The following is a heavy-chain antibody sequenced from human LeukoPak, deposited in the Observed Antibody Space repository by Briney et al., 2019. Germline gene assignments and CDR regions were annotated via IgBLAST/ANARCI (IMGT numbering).Heavy chain of an antibody. CDR1: DGSMSSYY. CDR3: ARVKAVRFRGTLRVTHSDY. V-gene: IGHV4-59*01. Sequence: SETLSLTCTVSDGSMSSYYWSWIRQPPGKGLEWIGFIYYTGTTTYNPSLKSRVTISVDTSTDQFSLKLTSVTAADTAVYYCARVKAVRFRGTLRVTHSDYWGQGALVTVSS. D-gene: IGHD3-10*01. CDR2: IYYTGTT. J-gene: IGHJ4*02.